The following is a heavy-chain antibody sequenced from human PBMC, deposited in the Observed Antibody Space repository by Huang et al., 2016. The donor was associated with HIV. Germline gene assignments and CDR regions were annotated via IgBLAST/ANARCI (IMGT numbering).Heavy chain of an antibody. CDR3: ARGSAGVLWFGEM. CDR2: ISYDGSNQ. V-gene: IGHV3-30*04. Sequence: QERLVESGGGVVQPGRSLRLSCAASGFTFSSYAMHWVRQGRGKGVEWVAVISYDGSNQQYVDSVKGRFTISRDNSKKMVYLQMNSLRMGDTAVYYCARGSAGVLWFGEMWGQGTLVTVSS. D-gene: IGHD3-10*01. CDR1: GFTFSSYA. J-gene: IGHJ4*02.